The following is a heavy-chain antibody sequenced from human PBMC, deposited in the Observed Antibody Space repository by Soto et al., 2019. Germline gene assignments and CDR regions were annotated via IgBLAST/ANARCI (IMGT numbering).Heavy chain of an antibody. Sequence: PGGSLRLSCAASGFTFSSYWMHWVRQAPGKXLVWVSRINSDGSSTSYADSVKGRFTISGDNAKNTLYLQMNSLRAEDTAVYYCARSPIRWATIYYYYYYGMDVWGQGTTVTVSS. V-gene: IGHV3-74*01. CDR2: INSDGSST. CDR1: GFTFSSYW. J-gene: IGHJ6*02. CDR3: ARSPIRWATIYYYYYYGMDV. D-gene: IGHD5-12*01.